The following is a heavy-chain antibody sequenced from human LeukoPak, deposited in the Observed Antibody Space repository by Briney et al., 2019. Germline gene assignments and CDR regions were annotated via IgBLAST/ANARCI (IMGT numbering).Heavy chain of an antibody. D-gene: IGHD3-10*01. CDR3: ARDGYGSGSPDY. J-gene: IGHJ4*02. V-gene: IGHV3-13*01. Sequence: GGSLRLSCAASGFTFSSYDMHWVRQPPGKGLEWVSRINTAGDTYYPSSVKGRFTISRENARNSVYLQMNSLRAGDTAVYYCARDGYGSGSPDYWGQGTLVTVSS. CDR2: INTAGDT. CDR1: GFTFSSYD.